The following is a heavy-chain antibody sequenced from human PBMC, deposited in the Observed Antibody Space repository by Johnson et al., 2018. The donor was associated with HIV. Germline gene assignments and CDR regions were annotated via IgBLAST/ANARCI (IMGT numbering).Heavy chain of an antibody. Sequence: VQLVESGGGLVQPGGSLRLSCAASGFIFSSYWMSWVRQAPGKGLEWVANIKQDGSEKYYVDSLKGRFTISRDNAKNSLYLQMNSLRAEDTAVYYCATFGGGSFHAFDIWGQGTMVTVSS. CDR1: GFIFSSYW. CDR3: ATFGGGSFHAFDI. D-gene: IGHD1-26*01. J-gene: IGHJ3*02. CDR2: IKQDGSEK. V-gene: IGHV3-7*03.